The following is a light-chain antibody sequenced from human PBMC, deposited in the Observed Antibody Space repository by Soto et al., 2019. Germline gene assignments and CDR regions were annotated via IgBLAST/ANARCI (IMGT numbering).Light chain of an antibody. Sequence: QSALTQPPSASGSPGQSVTISCTGTSSDVGGYNYVSWYQQHPGKAPKLMIYEVSKRPSGVPDRFSGSKSGNTASLTVSGLQAEDEADYYCSSYAGSKNFVVFGGGTKLT. J-gene: IGLJ2*01. CDR3: SSYAGSKNFVV. CDR2: EVS. V-gene: IGLV2-8*01. CDR1: SSDVGGYNY.